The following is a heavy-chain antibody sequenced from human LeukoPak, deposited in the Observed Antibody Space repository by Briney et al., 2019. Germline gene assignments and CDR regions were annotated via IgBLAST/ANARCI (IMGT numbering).Heavy chain of an antibody. V-gene: IGHV3-23*01. CDR1: GFTFRGYG. Sequence: GGSLTLSCAASGFTFRGYGMSWVRQAPGKGLEWVSAIRGSGVTTYYADSVKGRFTISRDNSRTTLYLLMNSLRAEDTAVYYCAKDAAANVDYPYYFDYWGQGALVSVSS. CDR3: AKDAAANVDYPYYFDY. D-gene: IGHD4-11*01. CDR2: IRGSGVTT. J-gene: IGHJ4*02.